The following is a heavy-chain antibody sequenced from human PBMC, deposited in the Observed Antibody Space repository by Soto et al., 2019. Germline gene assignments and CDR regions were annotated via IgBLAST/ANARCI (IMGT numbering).Heavy chain of an antibody. Sequence: GGSLRLSCTASGFTFGDYAMSWFRQAPGKGLEWVGFIRSKAYGGTTEYAASVKGRFTISRDDSKSIAYLQMNSLKTEDTAVYYCTRAREGTPSYDFWSGYYDYWGQGTLVTVSS. D-gene: IGHD3-3*01. CDR2: IRSKAYGGTT. V-gene: IGHV3-49*03. CDR3: TRAREGTPSYDFWSGYYDY. J-gene: IGHJ4*02. CDR1: GFTFGDYA.